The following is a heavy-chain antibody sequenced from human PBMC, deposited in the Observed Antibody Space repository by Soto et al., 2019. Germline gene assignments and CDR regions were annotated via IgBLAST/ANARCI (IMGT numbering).Heavy chain of an antibody. V-gene: IGHV3-64*01. Sequence: EVQLVESGGGLVQPGGSLRLSCAASGFTFSSYAMHWVRQAPGKGLEYVSVISGNGGSTYYANSVKGRFTISRDNSKNTLYLQMGSLRAEDMAVYYCARRGYALDLDYWGQGNLVSVSS. CDR2: ISGNGGST. CDR1: GFTFSSYA. D-gene: IGHD3-10*01. J-gene: IGHJ4*02. CDR3: ARRGYALDLDY.